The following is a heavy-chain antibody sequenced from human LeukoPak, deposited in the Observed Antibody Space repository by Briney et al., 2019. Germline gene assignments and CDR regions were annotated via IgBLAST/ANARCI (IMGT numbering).Heavy chain of an antibody. CDR2: ISGSGGTT. D-gene: IGHD6-13*01. CDR1: GFTFSGYV. CDR3: AKDSPDLRMGYSSSWYYAPIDY. V-gene: IGHV3-23*01. J-gene: IGHJ4*02. Sequence: GGSLRLSCAASGFTFSGYVISWVRQAPGKGPQWVADISGSGGTTFYADSVKGRFTISRDNSKNTLYLQMNSLRAEDTAVYYCAKDSPDLRMGYSSSWYYAPIDYWGQGTLVTVSS.